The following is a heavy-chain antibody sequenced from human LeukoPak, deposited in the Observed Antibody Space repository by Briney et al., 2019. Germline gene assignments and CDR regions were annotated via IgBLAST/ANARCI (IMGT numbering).Heavy chain of an antibody. D-gene: IGHD3-10*01. Sequence: ASVTVSFTASGYTFTRFALNWVRQAPGQGLQWMGWINTNSGHPTYAQGFTGRFVFSLDTSVSTAYLQINSLKAEDTAVYYCARPFDTISYFVYWGQGTPVTVSS. CDR2: INTNSGHP. J-gene: IGHJ4*02. CDR1: GYTFTRFA. V-gene: IGHV7-4-1*02. CDR3: ARPFDTISYFVY.